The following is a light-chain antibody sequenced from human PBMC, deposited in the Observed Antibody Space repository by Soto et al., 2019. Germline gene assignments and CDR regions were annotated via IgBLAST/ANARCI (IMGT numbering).Light chain of an antibody. CDR2: DAS. Sequence: DIQMTQSPSTLSASVGDKVTITCRASQTISFWLAWYQQKPGKAPKLLIYDASSLESGGPSRFRGSGSGTEFTLTISSLQHDDFATYYCQQYHSSPYTFGQGTTLEIQ. V-gene: IGKV1-5*01. CDR1: QTISFW. CDR3: QQYHSSPYT. J-gene: IGKJ2*01.